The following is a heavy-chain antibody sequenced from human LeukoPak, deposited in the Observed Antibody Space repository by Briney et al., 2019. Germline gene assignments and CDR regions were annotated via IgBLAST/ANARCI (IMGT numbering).Heavy chain of an antibody. CDR1: GFTFSSYA. V-gene: IGHV3-23*01. CDR2: IFGNGAGT. CDR3: AKDRTPDGFYSVDY. J-gene: IGHJ4*02. Sequence: GGSLRLSYAASGFTFSSYAMSWVRQAPGKGLEWVSVIFGNGAGTNYADSVKGRFTISRDNSKNTLYLQMNSLRVEDTAIYYCAKDRTPDGFYSVDYWGQGALVTVSS. D-gene: IGHD3-3*01.